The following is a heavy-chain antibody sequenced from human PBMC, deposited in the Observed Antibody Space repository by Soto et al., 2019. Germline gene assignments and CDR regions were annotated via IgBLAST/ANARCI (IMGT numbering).Heavy chain of an antibody. Sequence: SETLSLTCTVSGGSISSGGYYWSWIRQHPGKGLEWIGYIYYSGSTYHNPSLKSRVTISVDTSKNQFSLKLSSVTAADTAVYYCARVEAVRGVANYYYGMDVWGQGTTVTVSS. J-gene: IGHJ6*02. CDR3: ARVEAVRGVANYYYGMDV. D-gene: IGHD3-10*01. CDR2: IYYSGST. V-gene: IGHV4-31*03. CDR1: GGSISSGGYY.